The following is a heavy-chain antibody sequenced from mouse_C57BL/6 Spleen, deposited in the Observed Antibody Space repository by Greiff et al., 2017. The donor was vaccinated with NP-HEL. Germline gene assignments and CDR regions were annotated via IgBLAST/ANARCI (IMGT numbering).Heavy chain of an antibody. CDR1: GYTFTNYW. D-gene: IGHD1-1*01. CDR3: ARGLRGYFDY. Sequence: QVQLQPSGAELVRPGTSVKMSCKASGYTFTNYWIGWAKQRPGHGLEWIGDIYPGGGYTNYNEKFKGKATLTADKSSSTAYMQFSSLTSEDSAIYYCARGLRGYFDYWGHGTTLTVSS. J-gene: IGHJ2*01. CDR2: IYPGGGYT. V-gene: IGHV1-63*01.